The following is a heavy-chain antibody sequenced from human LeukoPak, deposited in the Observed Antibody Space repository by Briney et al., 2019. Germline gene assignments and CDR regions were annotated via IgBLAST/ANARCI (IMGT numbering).Heavy chain of an antibody. D-gene: IGHD4-17*01. Sequence: SETLSLTCIVSGGSISSGDYYWSWIRQPPGKGLEWIGYIYYTGNANNNPSLTSRVTMSVDTSRNQISLRLTSVTAADTAVYYCAADKRGDYNIAWFDPWGQGTLVTVSS. J-gene: IGHJ5*02. CDR3: AADKRGDYNIAWFDP. CDR2: IYYTGNA. CDR1: GGSISSGDYY. V-gene: IGHV4-30-4*01.